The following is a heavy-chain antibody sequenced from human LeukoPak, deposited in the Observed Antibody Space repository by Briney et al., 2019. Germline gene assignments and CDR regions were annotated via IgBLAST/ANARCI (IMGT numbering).Heavy chain of an antibody. CDR1: GYSFTSYW. D-gene: IGHD2-15*01. Sequence: GESPKISCKGSGYSFTSYWISWVRQMPGKGLEWMGRIDPSDSYTNYSPSFQGHVTISADKSISTAYLQWSSLKASDTAMYYCARQGFVVVVAAPDYWGQGTLVTVSS. CDR3: ARQGFVVVVAAPDY. CDR2: IDPSDSYT. V-gene: IGHV5-10-1*01. J-gene: IGHJ4*02.